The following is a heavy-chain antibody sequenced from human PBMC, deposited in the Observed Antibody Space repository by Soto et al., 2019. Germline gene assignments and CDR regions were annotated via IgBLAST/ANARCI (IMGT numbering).Heavy chain of an antibody. CDR2: IYSTGTT. CDR3: AKDGRGTGSHYNSCGY. J-gene: IGHJ4*02. V-gene: IGHV3-53*01. CDR1: GFTVGNHY. D-gene: IGHD3-10*01. Sequence: EVQLVESGGGLIQPGGSLKLSCAASGFTVGNHYMSWVRQAPGKGLEWVSLIYSTGTTKYADSVKGRFTVSRDNAKNTLYLQINSLRAEDTAVYYCAKDGRGTGSHYNSCGYWGQGTLVTVSS.